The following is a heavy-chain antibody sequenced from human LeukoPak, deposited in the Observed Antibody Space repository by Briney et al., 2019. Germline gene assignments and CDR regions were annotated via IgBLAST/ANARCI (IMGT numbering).Heavy chain of an antibody. CDR2: IYYSGST. V-gene: IGHV4-39*01. J-gene: IGHJ4*02. CDR1: GGSISSSSYY. Sequence: NPSETLSLTCTVSGGSISSSSYYWGWIRQPPGKGLEWIGSIYYSGSTYYNPSLKSRVTISVDTSKNQFSLKLNSVTAADTAVYYCARRRGYYFDYWGQGTLVTVSS. CDR3: ARRRGYYFDY.